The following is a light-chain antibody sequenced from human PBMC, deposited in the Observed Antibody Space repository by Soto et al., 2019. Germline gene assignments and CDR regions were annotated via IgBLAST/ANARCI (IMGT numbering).Light chain of an antibody. Sequence: EVVMTQSPATLSMSPGERATLSCRASQSVRSNLAWYQQKPGQAPRLLIYGTSTRATCIPARFSGSGSGTEFTLTISSLQSEDFAVYYCQQYNYWPRTFGQGTKVEIK. V-gene: IGKV3-15*01. J-gene: IGKJ1*01. CDR2: GTS. CDR1: QSVRSN. CDR3: QQYNYWPRT.